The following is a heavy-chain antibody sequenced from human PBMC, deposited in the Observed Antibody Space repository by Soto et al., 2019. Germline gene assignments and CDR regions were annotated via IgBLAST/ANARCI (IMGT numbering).Heavy chain of an antibody. D-gene: IGHD6-13*01. Sequence: QVQLVQSGAEVRKPGSSVKVSCKASGGTFSRHAISWVRQAPGQGLEWVAVISYDGSNKYYADSVKGRFTISRDNSKNTLYLQMNSLRAEDTAVYYCATHRIAAAGTKYYGMDVWGQGTTVTVSS. CDR1: GGTFSRHA. CDR3: ATHRIAAAGTKYYGMDV. V-gene: IGHV3-30*16. CDR2: ISYDGSNK. J-gene: IGHJ6*02.